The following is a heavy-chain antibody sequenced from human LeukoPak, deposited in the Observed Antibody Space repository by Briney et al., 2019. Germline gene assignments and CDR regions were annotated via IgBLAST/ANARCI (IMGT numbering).Heavy chain of an antibody. CDR1: GGSISSGGYS. CDR2: IYHSGST. Sequence: SETLSLTCAVSGGSISSGGYSWSWIQQPPGKGLEWIGYIYHSGSTYYNPSLKSRVTISVDRSKNQFSLKLSSVTAADTAVYYCARQGYCSGGSCYGGDWFDPWGQGTLVTVSS. CDR3: ARQGYCSGGSCYGGDWFDP. J-gene: IGHJ5*02. V-gene: IGHV4-30-2*01. D-gene: IGHD2-15*01.